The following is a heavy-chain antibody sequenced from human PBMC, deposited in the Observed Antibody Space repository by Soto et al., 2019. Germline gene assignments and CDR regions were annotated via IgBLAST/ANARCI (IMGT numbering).Heavy chain of an antibody. CDR3: VRNAWYRFDP. CDR1: GGSITSNW. CDR2: IHHSGSF. J-gene: IGHJ5*02. D-gene: IGHD6-13*01. Sequence: QVQLQESGPGLVNPSGTLSLTCAVSGGSITSNWWRWVRQPPGKGLEGIGEIHHSGSFNYNPSLRSRVTISIDKSKTQLSLKLTSVTAAATAVQYCVRNAWYRFDPWGQGTLVTVSS. V-gene: IGHV4-4*02.